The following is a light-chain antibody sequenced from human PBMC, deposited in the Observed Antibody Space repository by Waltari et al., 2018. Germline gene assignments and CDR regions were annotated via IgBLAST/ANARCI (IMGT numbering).Light chain of an antibody. J-gene: IGKJ1*01. Sequence: VLYSSNNKNYLAWYQQKPGQPPKLLIYCESTLEAGVPDRCSGSGSGTDFTLTISSLQAEDVAVYYCQQYYSTPWTFGQGTKVEIK. CDR3: QQYYSTPWT. CDR1: VLYSSNNKNY. CDR2: CES. V-gene: IGKV4-1*01.